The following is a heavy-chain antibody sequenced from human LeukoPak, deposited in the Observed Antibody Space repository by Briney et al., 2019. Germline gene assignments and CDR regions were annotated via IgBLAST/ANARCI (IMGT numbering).Heavy chain of an antibody. J-gene: IGHJ3*02. Sequence: GGSLRLSCAASGFTFSTYGMHWVRQAPGKGLEWVALISYDGSNKYYADSVKGRFIVSRDNSKNTLYLQMSSLRADDTAVYYCAHMVDIVATIREVAFDIWGQGTMVTVSS. V-gene: IGHV3-33*05. CDR3: AHMVDIVATIREVAFDI. CDR2: ISYDGSNK. D-gene: IGHD5-12*01. CDR1: GFTFSTYG.